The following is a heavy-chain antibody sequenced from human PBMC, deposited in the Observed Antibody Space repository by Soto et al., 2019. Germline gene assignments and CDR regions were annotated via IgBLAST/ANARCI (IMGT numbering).Heavy chain of an antibody. J-gene: IGHJ4*02. CDR3: VTDLNWQGH. CDR1: GFTFSSHG. Sequence: PGGSLRLSCAASGFTFSSHGMYWVRQAPGKGLQWVAVVSDDGRNEYYADSVKGRFTISRDNSKNSLYLQMNSLRDEDSAVYYCVTDLNWQGHWGQGALVTVSS. V-gene: IGHV3-30*03. CDR2: VSDDGRNE.